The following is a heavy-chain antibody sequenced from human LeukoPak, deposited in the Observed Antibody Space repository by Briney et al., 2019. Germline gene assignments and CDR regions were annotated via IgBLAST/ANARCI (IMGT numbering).Heavy chain of an antibody. J-gene: IGHJ4*02. V-gene: IGHV3-21*01. CDR2: ISSSSSYI. CDR3: AKDRGSGWQIDY. D-gene: IGHD6-19*01. Sequence: GGSLRLSCAASGFTFSSYSMNWVRQAPGKGLEWVSSISSSSSYIYYADSVKGRFTISRDNAKNSLYLQMNSLRVEDTAVYYCAKDRGSGWQIDYWGQGTLVTVSS. CDR1: GFTFSSYS.